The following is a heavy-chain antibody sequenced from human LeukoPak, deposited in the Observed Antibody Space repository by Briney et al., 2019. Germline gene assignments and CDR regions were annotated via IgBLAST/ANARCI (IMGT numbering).Heavy chain of an antibody. D-gene: IGHD2-15*01. V-gene: IGHV3-23*01. CDR3: ARDRAVALPTYFYYMDV. CDR1: GFTFSNYA. CDR2: ISGSGGIT. J-gene: IGHJ6*03. Sequence: GGSLRLSCAASGFTFSNYAMSWVRQAPGKGLEWLSAISGSGGITYYADSVKGRFSISRDNSDSTVYLQMNSLKTEDTAVYYCARDRAVALPTYFYYMDVWGKGTTVIVSS.